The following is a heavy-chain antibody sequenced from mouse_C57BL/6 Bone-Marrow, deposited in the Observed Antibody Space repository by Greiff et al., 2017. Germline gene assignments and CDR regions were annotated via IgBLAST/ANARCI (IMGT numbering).Heavy chain of an antibody. CDR1: GYTFTDYN. CDR3: ARWGYYGSSPYAMDY. CDR2: INPNNGGT. Sequence: VQLQQSGPELVKPGASVKMSCKASGYTFTDYNMHWVKQSHGKSLEWIGYINPNNGGTSYNQKFKGKATLTVNKSSSTADMELRSLTSEDSAVYYCARWGYYGSSPYAMDYWGQGTSVTVSS. J-gene: IGHJ4*01. D-gene: IGHD1-1*01. V-gene: IGHV1-22*01.